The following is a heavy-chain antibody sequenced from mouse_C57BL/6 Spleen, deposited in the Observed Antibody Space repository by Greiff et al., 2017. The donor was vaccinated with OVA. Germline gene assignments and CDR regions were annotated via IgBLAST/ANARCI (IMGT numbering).Heavy chain of an antibody. V-gene: IGHV1-85*01. Sequence: QVQLKESGPELVKPGASVKLSCKASGYTFTSYDINWVKQRPGQGPEGSGWSYPRDGSNKYNEKFKGKATLTVDTSSSTAYMELHSLTSEDSAVYFCARSGFTTVVEGFDYWGQGTTLTVSS. CDR1: GYTFTSYD. CDR2: SYPRDGSN. J-gene: IGHJ2*01. D-gene: IGHD1-1*01. CDR3: ARSGFTTVVEGFDY.